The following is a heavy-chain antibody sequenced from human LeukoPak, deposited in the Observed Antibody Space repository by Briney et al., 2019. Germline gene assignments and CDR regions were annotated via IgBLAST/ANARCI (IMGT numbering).Heavy chain of an antibody. J-gene: IGHJ3*02. D-gene: IGHD3-10*01. V-gene: IGHV3-23*01. CDR2: ISGSGGST. CDR1: GFTFSDYY. CDR3: AKDITMVRGVIGHAFDI. Sequence: GGSLRLSCAASGFTFSDYYMSWIRQAPGKGLEWVSAISGSGGSTYYADSVKGRFTISRDNSKNTLYLQMNSLRAEDTAVYYCAKDITMVRGVIGHAFDIWGQGTMVTVSS.